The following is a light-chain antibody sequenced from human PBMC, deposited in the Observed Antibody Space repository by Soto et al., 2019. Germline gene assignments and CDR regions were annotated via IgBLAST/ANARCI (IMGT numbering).Light chain of an antibody. V-gene: IGKV4-1*01. J-gene: IGKJ4*01. CDR3: QQYYTTPIT. CDR1: SSALYSSNNKNY. CDR2: WAS. Sequence: IVITQSPDSLAVSLGKMLSGCAKSSSSALYSSNNKNYLAWYQQKPGQPPKLVIYWASTRESGVPDRFSGSGSGTDFTLTVSSLQAEDVAVYYCQQYYTTPITFGEGTKVDIK.